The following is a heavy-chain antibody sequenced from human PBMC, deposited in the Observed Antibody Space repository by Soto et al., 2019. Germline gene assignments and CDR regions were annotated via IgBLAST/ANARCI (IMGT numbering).Heavy chain of an antibody. CDR1: GFTFSGSA. J-gene: IGHJ6*02. V-gene: IGHV3-73*01. CDR2: IRSKANSYAT. Sequence: GGSLRLSCAASGFTFSGSAMHWVRQASGKGLEWVGRIRSKANSYATAYAASVKGRFTISRDDSKNTAYLQMNSLKTEDTAVYYCTRHPHGGGAAAGTYYYYGMDVWGQGTTVTVYS. D-gene: IGHD6-13*01. CDR3: TRHPHGGGAAAGTYYYYGMDV.